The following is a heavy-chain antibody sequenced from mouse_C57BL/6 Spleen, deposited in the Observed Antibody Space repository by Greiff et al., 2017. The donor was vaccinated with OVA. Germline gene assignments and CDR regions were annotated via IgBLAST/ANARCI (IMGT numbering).Heavy chain of an antibody. D-gene: IGHD2-5*01. J-gene: IGHJ2*01. V-gene: IGHV1-52*01. CDR2: IDPSDSET. CDR3: ARSAYYSNYYFDY. Sequence: VQLQQPGAELVRPGSSVKLSCKASGYTFTSYWMHWVKQRPIQGLEWIGNIDPSDSETHYNQKFKDKATLTVDKSSSTAYMQLSSLTSEDSAVYYCARSAYYSNYYFDYWGQGTTLTVSS. CDR1: GYTFTSYW.